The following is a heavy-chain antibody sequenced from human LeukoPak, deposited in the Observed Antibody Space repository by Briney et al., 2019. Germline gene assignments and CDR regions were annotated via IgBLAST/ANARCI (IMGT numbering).Heavy chain of an antibody. J-gene: IGHJ4*02. Sequence: ASVKVSCKASGYTFTSYGISWVRQAPGQGLEWMGWISAYNGNTNYAQKLQGRVTMTTDTSTGTAYMELRSLRSEDTAVYYCARGGPSGSYHNYYFDYWGQGTLVTVSS. V-gene: IGHV1-18*01. CDR1: GYTFTSYG. CDR3: ARGGPSGSYHNYYFDY. D-gene: IGHD1-26*01. CDR2: ISAYNGNT.